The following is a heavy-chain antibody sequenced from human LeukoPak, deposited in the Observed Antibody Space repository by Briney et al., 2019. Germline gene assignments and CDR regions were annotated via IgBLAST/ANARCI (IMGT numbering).Heavy chain of an antibody. CDR2: ISYDGSNK. CDR1: GFTFSSYA. J-gene: IGHJ6*03. Sequence: EGSLTLSCAASGFTFSSYAMHWVRQAPGKGLEWVAVISYDGSNKYYADSVKGRFTISRDNSKNTLYLQMNSLRAEDTAVYYCATTPPEGGDYYYYMDVWGKGTTVTVSS. V-gene: IGHV3-30*04. CDR3: ATTPPEGGDYYYYMDV. D-gene: IGHD4-17*01.